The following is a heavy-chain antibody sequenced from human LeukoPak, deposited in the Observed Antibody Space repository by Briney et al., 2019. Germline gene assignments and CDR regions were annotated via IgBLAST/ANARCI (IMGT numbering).Heavy chain of an antibody. CDR3: ARRRVITFNWFDP. CDR2: INPNSGGT. Sequence: ASVKVSCKASGYTFTGYYMHWVRQAPGQGLEWMGWINPNSGGTNYAQKFQGRVTMTRDTSISTAYMELSRLRSDDTAVYYCARRRVITFNWFDPWGQGTLVTVSS. D-gene: IGHD3-22*01. V-gene: IGHV1-2*02. CDR1: GYTFTGYY. J-gene: IGHJ5*02.